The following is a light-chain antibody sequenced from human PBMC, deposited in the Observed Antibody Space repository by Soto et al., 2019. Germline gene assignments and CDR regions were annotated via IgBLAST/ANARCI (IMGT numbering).Light chain of an antibody. CDR3: HQRSNWLT. CDR2: GAS. CDR1: QSVGSY. V-gene: IGKV3-11*01. Sequence: EIVMTQSPATLSVSPGESATLSCRASQSVGSYLAWYQQKPGQAPRLLIYGASNRATGIPARFSGSGSGTDFTLTISSLEPEDFAVYYCHQRSNWLTFGGGTKVDIK. J-gene: IGKJ4*01.